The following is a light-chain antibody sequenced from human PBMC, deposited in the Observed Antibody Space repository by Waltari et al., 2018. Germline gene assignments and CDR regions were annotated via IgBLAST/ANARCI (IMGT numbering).Light chain of an antibody. CDR1: ENVNND. V-gene: IGKV1-39*01. J-gene: IGKJ4*01. CDR3: QHNYNIPPT. CDR2: RTS. Sequence: DIHMTQSPSSLSASVGDRVTINCRASENVNNDLNWYQQKPGKAPKLLIYRTSTLQSGVPSRFSGSGSGTDYTFTISSLQSEDAATYYCQHNYNIPPTFGGGTKVEIK.